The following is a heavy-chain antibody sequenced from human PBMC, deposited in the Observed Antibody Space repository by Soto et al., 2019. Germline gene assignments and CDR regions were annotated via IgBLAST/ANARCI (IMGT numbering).Heavy chain of an antibody. CDR2: IKQDGSEK. V-gene: IGHV3-7*05. CDR1: GFTFSTYW. Sequence: GGSLRLSCAASGFTFSTYWMSWVRQAPGKGLEWVANIKQDGSEKYYVDSVKGRFTISRDNAKNSLYLQMNSLRGEDTAVYYCARDRVGGLRYFDWFPPDPWGQGTLVTVSS. D-gene: IGHD3-9*01. J-gene: IGHJ5*02. CDR3: ARDRVGGLRYFDWFPPDP.